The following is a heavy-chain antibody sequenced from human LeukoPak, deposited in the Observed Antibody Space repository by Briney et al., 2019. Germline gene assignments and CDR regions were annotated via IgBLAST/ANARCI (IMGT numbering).Heavy chain of an antibody. CDR1: GYTFTSYG. J-gene: IGHJ4*02. CDR2: ISAYNGNT. Sequence: ASVKVSCKASGYTFTSYGISWVRQAPGQGLEWMGLISAYNGNTNYAQKLQGRVTMTTDTSTSTAYMELRSLRSDDTAVYYCARVQPELERRPRGYFDYWGQGTLVTVSS. V-gene: IGHV1-18*01. D-gene: IGHD1-1*01. CDR3: ARVQPELERRPRGYFDY.